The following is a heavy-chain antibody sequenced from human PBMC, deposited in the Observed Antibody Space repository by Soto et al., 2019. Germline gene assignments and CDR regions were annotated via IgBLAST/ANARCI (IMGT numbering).Heavy chain of an antibody. J-gene: IGHJ5*02. D-gene: IGHD3-22*01. V-gene: IGHV4-59*01. Sequence: SETLSLTCVVSGGSLSGYYWSWTRQPPGKGLEWIGYIYYSGSTNYNPSLKSRVTISVDTSKNQFSLKLSSVTAADTAVYYCARDKTIYGSGYPYNWFDPWGQGTLVTVSS. CDR2: IYYSGST. CDR3: ARDKTIYGSGYPYNWFDP. CDR1: GGSLSGYY.